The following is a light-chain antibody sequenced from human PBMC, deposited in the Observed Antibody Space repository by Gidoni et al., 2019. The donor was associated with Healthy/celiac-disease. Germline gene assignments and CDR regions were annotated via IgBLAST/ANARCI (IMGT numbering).Light chain of an antibody. CDR3: QVWDSDSDHWV. CDR2: GDS. CDR1: NIGSKS. Sequence: SYVLTQTPSVSVAPGQTARITCGGNNIGSKSVHWYQQKPGQAPVLVVYGDSDRPSGIPERFSGSNSGNTATLTINRVEAGDEADYYCQVWDSDSDHWVFGGGTKLTDL. V-gene: IGLV3-21*02. J-gene: IGLJ3*02.